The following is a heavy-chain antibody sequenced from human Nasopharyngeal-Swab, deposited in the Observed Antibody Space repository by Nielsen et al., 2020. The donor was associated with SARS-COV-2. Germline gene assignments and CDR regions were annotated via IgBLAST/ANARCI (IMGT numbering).Heavy chain of an antibody. D-gene: IGHD4-11*01. J-gene: IGHJ4*02. CDR1: GFTFSSYD. CDR2: IGTAGDT. Sequence: GESLKISCAASGFTFSSYDMHWVRQATGKGLEWVSAIGTAGDTYYPGSVKGRFTISRENAKNMLYLQLNSLRAEDTAVYYCARGGLYSNYLFDYWGQGTLVTVSS. CDR3: ARGGLYSNYLFDY. V-gene: IGHV3-13*01.